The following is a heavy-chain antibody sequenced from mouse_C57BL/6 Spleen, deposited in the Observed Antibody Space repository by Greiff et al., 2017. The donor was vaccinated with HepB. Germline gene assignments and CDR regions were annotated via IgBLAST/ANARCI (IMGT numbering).Heavy chain of an antibody. V-gene: IGHV1-22*01. D-gene: IGHD2-1*01. Sequence: EVQLQQSGPELVKPGASVKMSCKASGYTFTDYNMHWVKQSHGKSLEWIGYINPNNGGTSYNQKFKGKATLTVNKSSSTAYMELRSLTSEDSAVYYCASPVYYGNYDWYFDVWGTGTTVTVSS. CDR2: INPNNGGT. CDR1: GYTFTDYN. CDR3: ASPVYYGNYDWYFDV. J-gene: IGHJ1*03.